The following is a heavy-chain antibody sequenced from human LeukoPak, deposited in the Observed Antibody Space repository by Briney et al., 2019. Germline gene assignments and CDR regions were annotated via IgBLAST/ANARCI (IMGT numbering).Heavy chain of an antibody. V-gene: IGHV3-53*01. D-gene: IGHD6-19*01. CDR3: ATYSSGWYYFDY. CDR2: IYSGGST. CDR1: GFTVSSNY. J-gene: IGHJ4*02. Sequence: TGGSLRLSCAASGFTVSSNYMSWVRQAPGKGLEWVSVIYSGGSTYYADSVKGRFTISRDNSKNTLYLQMNSLRAEDTAVYYCATYSSGWYYFDYWGQGTLVTVSS.